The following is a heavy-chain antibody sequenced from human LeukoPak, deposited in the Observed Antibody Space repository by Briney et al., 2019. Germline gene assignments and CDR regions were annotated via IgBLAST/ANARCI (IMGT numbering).Heavy chain of an antibody. J-gene: IGHJ5*02. CDR1: GGSISSSNW. V-gene: IGHV4-4*02. Sequence: SETLSLTCTVSGGSISSSNWWSWVRQPPGKGLEWIGEIYHSGSTNYNPFLKSRVTISVDKSKNQFSLKLSSVTAADTAVYYCARLTLPRIAAAGRGWFDPWGQGTLVTVSS. CDR3: ARLTLPRIAAAGRGWFDP. CDR2: IYHSGST. D-gene: IGHD6-13*01.